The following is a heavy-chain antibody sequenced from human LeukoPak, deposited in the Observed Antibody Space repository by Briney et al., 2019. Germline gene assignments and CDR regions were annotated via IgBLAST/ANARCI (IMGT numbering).Heavy chain of an antibody. Sequence: AETLSLTCTVSGGSISSYYRSWIRQPPGKGLEWIGYIYYSGSTNYNPSLKSRVTISVDTSKNQFSLKLSSVTAADTAVYYCTSLRGLYSSSPIDYWGQGTLVTVSS. V-gene: IGHV4-59*01. D-gene: IGHD6-6*01. CDR3: TSLRGLYSSSPIDY. CDR2: IYYSGST. J-gene: IGHJ4*02. CDR1: GGSISSYY.